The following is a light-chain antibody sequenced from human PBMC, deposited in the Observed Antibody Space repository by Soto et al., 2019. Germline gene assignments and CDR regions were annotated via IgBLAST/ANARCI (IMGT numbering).Light chain of an antibody. V-gene: IGKV1-39*01. J-gene: IGKJ4*01. Sequence: DIQMTQYPSSMFASVGDRVTITCRASQSISSYLNWYQQKPGKAPKLLIYAASSLQSGVPSRFSGSGSGTDFTLTISSLQPEDFATYYCQQSYSTPFTFGGGTKVEIK. CDR2: AAS. CDR1: QSISSY. CDR3: QQSYSTPFT.